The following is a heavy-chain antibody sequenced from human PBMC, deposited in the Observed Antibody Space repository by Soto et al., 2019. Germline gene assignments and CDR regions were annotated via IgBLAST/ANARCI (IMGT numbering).Heavy chain of an antibody. J-gene: IGHJ4*02. Sequence: QVQLVESGGGVVQPGRSLRLSCAASGFTLSTYAMHWVRQAPGRGLEWVAVISYAESYKFYADSVKGRFTISRDNYKSTLYLQMNSLRAEDTAMYYCARDRPRHSNGWYAVYWGQGTLVTVSS. D-gene: IGHD6-19*01. CDR2: ISYAESYK. CDR3: ARDRPRHSNGWYAVY. V-gene: IGHV3-30*04. CDR1: GFTLSTYA.